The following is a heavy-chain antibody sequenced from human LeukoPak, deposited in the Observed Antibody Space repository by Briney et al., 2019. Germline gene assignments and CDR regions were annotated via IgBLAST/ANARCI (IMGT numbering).Heavy chain of an antibody. V-gene: IGHV3-30*02. CDR3: AKAQRGYGSDGFDI. J-gene: IGHJ3*02. CDR2: IRYDGNNK. CDR1: GLTFSSYG. D-gene: IGHD5-12*01. Sequence: PGGSLRLSCAASGLTFSSYGMHWVRQAPGKGLEWVAFIRYDGNNKYYGDSVKGRLTISRDNSKKTLYLQMNSLRGEDTAVYYCAKAQRGYGSDGFDIWGQGTMVTVSS.